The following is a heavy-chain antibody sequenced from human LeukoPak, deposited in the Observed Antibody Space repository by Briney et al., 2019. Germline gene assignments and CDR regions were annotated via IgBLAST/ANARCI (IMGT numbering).Heavy chain of an antibody. Sequence: GASVKVSCKASGYTFTGYYMHWVRQARGQGLEWMGRINPNSGDTNYAQKFQGRVTMTRDTSISTAYMELSRLRSDDTAVYYCARGGSYTFDYWGQGTLVTVSS. D-gene: IGHD1-26*01. V-gene: IGHV1-2*06. CDR2: INPNSGDT. J-gene: IGHJ4*02. CDR3: ARGGSYTFDY. CDR1: GYTFTGYY.